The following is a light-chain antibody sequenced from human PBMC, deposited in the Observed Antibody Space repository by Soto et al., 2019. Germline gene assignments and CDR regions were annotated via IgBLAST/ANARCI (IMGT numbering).Light chain of an antibody. CDR1: RSNIGRNI. CDR2: GDN. Sequence: QSVLSQPPSASGTPGQGVTISCSGSRSNIGRNIVNWYQQLPGTAPKLLIYGDNNRPSGVPDRFSGSKSGTSASLAITGLQAEDEADYYCHSYDSGLSGSVFGGGTKVTVL. J-gene: IGLJ3*02. V-gene: IGLV1-40*01. CDR3: HSYDSGLSGSV.